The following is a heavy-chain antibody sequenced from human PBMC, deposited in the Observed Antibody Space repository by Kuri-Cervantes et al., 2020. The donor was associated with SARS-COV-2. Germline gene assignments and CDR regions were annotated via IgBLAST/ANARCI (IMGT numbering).Heavy chain of an antibody. CDR3: ARVRSTTAGWFDP. J-gene: IGHJ5*02. CDR2: INHSGST. CDR1: GGSISSYY. D-gene: IGHD2/OR15-2a*01. V-gene: IGHV4-34*01. Sequence: GSLSLTCTVSGGSISSYYWSWIRQPPGKGLEWIGEINHSGSTNYNPSLKSRVTISVDTSKNQFSLKLSPVTAADTAVYYCARVRSTTAGWFDPWGQGTLVTVSS.